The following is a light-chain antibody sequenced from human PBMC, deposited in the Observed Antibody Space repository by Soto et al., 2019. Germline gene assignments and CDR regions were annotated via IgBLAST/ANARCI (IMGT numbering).Light chain of an antibody. CDR1: SSNIGINT. V-gene: IGLV1-44*01. CDR3: AAWDDSLNGVV. Sequence: QSVLTQPPSASGTPGQRVTISCSGSSSNIGINTVNWYQHLPGTAPKLLIYNNNHRPSGVPDRFSGSKSGTSASLAIGGLQSEDETDYYCAAWDDSLNGVVFGGGTKLTVL. CDR2: NNN. J-gene: IGLJ2*01.